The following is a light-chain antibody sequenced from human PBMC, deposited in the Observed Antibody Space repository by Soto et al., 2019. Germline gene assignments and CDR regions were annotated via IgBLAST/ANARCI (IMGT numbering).Light chain of an antibody. Sequence: QSVLTQPASVSGSPGQSITISCTGTSSDVGGYNSVSWYQQHPGKVPKLLIYGVTNRPSGISNRFSGSKSGNTASLTLSGLQAENEADYYCRAFTSSVTYVFGTGTKLTVL. CDR1: SSDVGGYNS. V-gene: IGLV2-14*03. CDR3: RAFTSSVTYV. J-gene: IGLJ1*01. CDR2: GVT.